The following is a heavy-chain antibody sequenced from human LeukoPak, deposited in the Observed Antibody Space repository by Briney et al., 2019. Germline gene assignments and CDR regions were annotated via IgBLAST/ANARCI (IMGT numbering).Heavy chain of an antibody. CDR1: GFTFSSYS. Sequence: GGSLRLSCAASGFTFSSYSINWVRQAPGKGLEWVSSISSTSSYIYYADSVKGRFTISRDNAKNSLYLQMNSLRAEDTAVYYCARDYYGSGSYSALFEYWGQGTLVTVSS. J-gene: IGHJ4*02. V-gene: IGHV3-21*01. D-gene: IGHD3-10*01. CDR3: ARDYYGSGSYSALFEY. CDR2: ISSTSSYI.